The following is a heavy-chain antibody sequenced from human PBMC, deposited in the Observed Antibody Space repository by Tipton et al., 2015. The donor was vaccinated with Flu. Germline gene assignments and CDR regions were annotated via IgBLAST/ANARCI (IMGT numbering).Heavy chain of an antibody. CDR1: GYTFNRYG. CDR2: ISADNGKT. V-gene: IGHV1-18*01. J-gene: IGHJ4*02. D-gene: IGHD3-22*01. CDR3: ARGARGGNLILVVSPDY. Sequence: QLVQSGAEVKMPGASVRVSCKASGYTFNRYGINWVRQAPGQGLEWMGWISADNGKTKYAQKFQDRVTMTTDTSTSTAYMEMRSLRSDDSAVYFCARGARGGNLILVVSPDYWGRGTLVTVSS.